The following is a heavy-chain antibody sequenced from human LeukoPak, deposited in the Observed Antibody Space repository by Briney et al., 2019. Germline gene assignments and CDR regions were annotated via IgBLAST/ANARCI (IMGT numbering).Heavy chain of an antibody. D-gene: IGHD6-19*01. J-gene: IGHJ4*02. CDR3: ARVGFSSGWYYFDY. CDR2: IWYDGSNK. CDR1: GFTFSSYG. Sequence: GSLRLSCAASGFTFSSYGMHWVRQAPGKGLEWVAVIWYDGSNKYYAGSVKGRFTISRDNSKNTLYLQMNSLRAEDTAVYYCARVGFSSGWYYFDYWGQGTLVTVSS. V-gene: IGHV3-33*01.